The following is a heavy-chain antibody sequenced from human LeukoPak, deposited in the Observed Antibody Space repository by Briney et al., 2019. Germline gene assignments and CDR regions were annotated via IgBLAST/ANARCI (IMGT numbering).Heavy chain of an antibody. CDR3: ARLDRGGAGPTDY. Sequence: GESPKISCQGSGYSFTSYWIAWVRQMPGKGLEWMGIIYPGDSDTRYSPSFQGPVPISADKSISTAYLQWSSLKASDTAMYYCARLDRGGAGPTDYWGQGTLVTVSS. J-gene: IGHJ4*02. CDR2: IYPGDSDT. V-gene: IGHV5-51*01. D-gene: IGHD3-10*01. CDR1: GYSFTSYW.